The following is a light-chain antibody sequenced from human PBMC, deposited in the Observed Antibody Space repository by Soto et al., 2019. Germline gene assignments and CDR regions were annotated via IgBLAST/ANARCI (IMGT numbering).Light chain of an antibody. CDR2: AAS. CDR1: QSISTY. CDR3: QQSYSPHT. V-gene: IGKV1-39*01. Sequence: DIPLTQSPSSLSASVGDSVTVTCRASQSISTYLNWYQHRPGKAPRLLIFAASTLQSGVPSRFSGSGSGTDFTLTISSLQPDDFATYYCQQSYSPHTFGQGTRLELK. J-gene: IGKJ2*01.